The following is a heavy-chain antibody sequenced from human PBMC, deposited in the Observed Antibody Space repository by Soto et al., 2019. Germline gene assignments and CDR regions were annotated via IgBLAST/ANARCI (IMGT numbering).Heavy chain of an antibody. Sequence: KTSETLSLTCTISGGSISNYYWTWIRQTPGKGLEWIGYVYYSGNTNYNPSLKSRVTISVDTSKNQFSLKLSSVTAADTAVYYCARTTSGAFDIWGQGTMVTVSS. CDR1: GGSISNYY. V-gene: IGHV4-59*08. CDR2: VYYSGNT. D-gene: IGHD4-4*01. J-gene: IGHJ3*02. CDR3: ARTTSGAFDI.